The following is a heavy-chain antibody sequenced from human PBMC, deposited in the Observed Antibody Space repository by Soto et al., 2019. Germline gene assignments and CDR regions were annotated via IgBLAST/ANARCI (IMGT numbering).Heavy chain of an antibody. CDR3: ARDYYGMDV. V-gene: IGHV4-30-2*06. J-gene: IGHJ6*02. CDR1: GGSISSGGYS. Sequence: SETVSLTCTVSGGSISSGGYSWTWIRQSPGKGLEWIGYTYQSGSAYYNPSLKSRVTISVDRSKNQFSLNLTSVTAADTAVYYCARDYYGMDVWGQGTTVTVSS. CDR2: TYQSGSA.